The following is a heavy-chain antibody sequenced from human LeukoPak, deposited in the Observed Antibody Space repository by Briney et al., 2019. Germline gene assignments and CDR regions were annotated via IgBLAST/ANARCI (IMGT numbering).Heavy chain of an antibody. CDR1: GFTFSNYA. J-gene: IGHJ4*02. CDR2: ISYDGSYK. D-gene: IGHD3-22*01. V-gene: IGHV3-30-3*01. Sequence: GGSLRLSCAASGFTFSNYAIHWVRQAPGKGLEWVAVISYDGSYKYYADSVKGRFTISRDNSKNTLYLQMNSLRAEDTAVYYCARDLLIYDSSGYYSAGDYWGQGTLVTVSS. CDR3: ARDLLIYDSSGYYSAGDY.